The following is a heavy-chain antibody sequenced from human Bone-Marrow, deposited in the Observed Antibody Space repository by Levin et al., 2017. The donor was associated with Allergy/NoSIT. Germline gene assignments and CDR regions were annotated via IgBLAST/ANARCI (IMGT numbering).Heavy chain of an antibody. J-gene: IGHJ3*02. V-gene: IGHV1-46*01. Sequence: GESLKISCKASGYTFTSYYMHWVRQAPGQGLEWMGIINPSGGSPTYAQKFQGRVTMTRDTSTSTVYMELSSLRSEDTAVYYWASKFVVVVVATATPRDSDAFDIWGHGTMVTVSS. CDR1: GYTFTSYY. D-gene: IGHD2-15*01. CDR2: INPSGGSP. CDR3: ASKFVVVVVATATPRDSDAFDI.